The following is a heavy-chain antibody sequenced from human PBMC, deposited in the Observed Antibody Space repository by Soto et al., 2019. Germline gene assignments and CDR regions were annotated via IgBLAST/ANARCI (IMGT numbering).Heavy chain of an antibody. CDR2: ISAYNGNT. CDR3: ARDCSGGSCY. V-gene: IGHV1-18*01. Sequence: SKDCGYTYTSCARSWVRQAPGQGLEWMGWISAYNGNTNYAQKLQGRVTMTTDTSTSTAYMELRSLRSDDTAVYYCARDCSGGSCYWGQGTLVTVSS. CDR1: GYTYTSCA. J-gene: IGHJ4*02. D-gene: IGHD2-15*01.